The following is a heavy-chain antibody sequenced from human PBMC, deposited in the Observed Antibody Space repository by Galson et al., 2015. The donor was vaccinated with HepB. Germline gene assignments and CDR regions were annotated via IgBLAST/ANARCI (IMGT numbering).Heavy chain of an antibody. Sequence: SVKVSCKASGDTLRSYTLTWVRQAPGQGLEWMGGIMPSFGVPSYAPRFQDRVTITADKSTNTAYMESSGLTSEDTAVYYCARDDPYCSGASCYFGYWGQGTLVTVSS. D-gene: IGHD2-15*01. V-gene: IGHV1-69*10. J-gene: IGHJ4*02. CDR3: ARDDPYCSGASCYFGY. CDR2: IMPSFGVP. CDR1: GDTLRSYT.